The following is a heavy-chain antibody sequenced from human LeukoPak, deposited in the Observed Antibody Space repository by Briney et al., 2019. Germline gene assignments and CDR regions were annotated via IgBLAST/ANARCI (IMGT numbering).Heavy chain of an antibody. Sequence: GGSLRLSCAASEFSVGSNYMTWVRQAPGKGLEWVSLIYSGGSTYYADSVKGRFTISRDNSKNTLYLQMNSLRAEDTAVYYCARQAAIVVVAATQLEERGVRLDYWGQGTLVTVSS. J-gene: IGHJ4*02. V-gene: IGHV3-66*04. CDR3: ARQAAIVVVAATQLEERGVRLDY. CDR2: IYSGGST. D-gene: IGHD2-15*01. CDR1: EFSVGSNY.